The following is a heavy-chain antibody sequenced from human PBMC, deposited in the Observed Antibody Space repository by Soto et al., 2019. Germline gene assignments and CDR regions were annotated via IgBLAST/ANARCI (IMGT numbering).Heavy chain of an antibody. CDR3: AQENRYYYDTSGNYG. CDR1: GFTFSSYS. J-gene: IGHJ4*02. CDR2: ISSSSSYI. Sequence: GGSLRLSCAASGFTFSSYSMNWVRQAPGKGLEWVSSISSSSSYIYYADSVKGRFTISRDNAKNSLYLQMNGLRAEDTAVYYCAQENRYYYDTSGNYGWGQGTLLTVSA. V-gene: IGHV3-21*01. D-gene: IGHD3-22*01.